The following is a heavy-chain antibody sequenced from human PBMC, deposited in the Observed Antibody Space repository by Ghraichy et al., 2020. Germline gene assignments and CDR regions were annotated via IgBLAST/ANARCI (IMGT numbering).Heavy chain of an antibody. CDR1: GFTFSSYS. CDR2: ISSSSSYI. D-gene: IGHD3-3*01. V-gene: IGHV3-21*01. CDR3: ARNYGYDFWSGYPHSAEYFQH. J-gene: IGHJ1*01. Sequence: GGSLRLSCAASGFTFSSYSMNWVRQAPGKGLEWVSSISSSSSYIYYADSVKGRFTISRDNAKNSLYLQMNSLRAEDTAVYYCARNYGYDFWSGYPHSAEYFQHWGQGTLVTVSS.